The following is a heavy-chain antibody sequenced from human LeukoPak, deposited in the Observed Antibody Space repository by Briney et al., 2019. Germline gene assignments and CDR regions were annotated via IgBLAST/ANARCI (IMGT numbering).Heavy chain of an antibody. D-gene: IGHD2-2*01. CDR2: IYYSGST. CDR1: GGSISGYY. V-gene: IGHV4-59*12. CDR3: ARSLVVPAAMRGCWFDP. J-gene: IGHJ5*02. Sequence: KPSETLSLTCTVSGGSISGYYWSWIRQPPGKGLEWIGYIYYSGSTNYNPSLESRVTISVDTSKNQFSLKLSSVTAADTAVYYCARSLVVPAAMRGCWFDPWGQGTLVTVSS.